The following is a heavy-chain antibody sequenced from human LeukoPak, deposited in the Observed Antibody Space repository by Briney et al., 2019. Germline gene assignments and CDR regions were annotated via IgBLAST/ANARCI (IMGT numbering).Heavy chain of an antibody. CDR3: ASTNPEDDYVWGGYRYTEQNGYYFDY. CDR2: IIPIFGTA. J-gene: IGHJ4*02. D-gene: IGHD3-16*02. CDR1: GGTFSSYA. V-gene: IGHV1-69*06. Sequence: VASVKVSCKASGGTFSSYAISWVRQAPGQGLEWMGGIIPIFGTANYAQKFQGRVTITADKSTSTAYMELSSLRSEDTAVYYCASTNPEDDYVWGGYRYTEQNGYYFDYWGQGTLVTVSS.